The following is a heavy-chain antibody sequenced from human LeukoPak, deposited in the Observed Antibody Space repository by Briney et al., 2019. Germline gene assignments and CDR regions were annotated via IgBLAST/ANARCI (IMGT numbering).Heavy chain of an antibody. Sequence: PGGSLRLSCAASGFTFDTYWMSWVRQAPGKGLEWVANINEDGSEKYFVDFVRGRFSISRANAQNSVSLQMNSLGVEDTAVYFCARGGVDYGDYEGAFDIWGQGTMVTVSS. CDR3: ARGGVDYGDYEGAFDI. CDR2: INEDGSEK. D-gene: IGHD4-17*01. J-gene: IGHJ3*02. CDR1: GFTFDTYW. V-gene: IGHV3-7*01.